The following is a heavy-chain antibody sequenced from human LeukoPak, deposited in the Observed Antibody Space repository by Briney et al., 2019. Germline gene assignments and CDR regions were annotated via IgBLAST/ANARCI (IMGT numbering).Heavy chain of an antibody. Sequence: SVKVSCKASGGTFSSYAISWVRQAPGQGLEWMGGIIPILGTANYAQKFQGRVTITADESTSTAYMELSSLRSEDMAVYYCAARDSYGYPVDVDYWGQGTLVTVSS. D-gene: IGHD5-18*01. V-gene: IGHV1-69*13. J-gene: IGHJ4*02. CDR3: AARDSYGYPVDVDY. CDR2: IIPILGTA. CDR1: GGTFSSYA.